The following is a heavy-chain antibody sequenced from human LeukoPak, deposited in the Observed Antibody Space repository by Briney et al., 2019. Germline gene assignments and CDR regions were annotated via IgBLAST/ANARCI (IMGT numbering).Heavy chain of an antibody. D-gene: IGHD2-21*02. CDR3: ARGVVVTGDAFDI. V-gene: IGHV3-9*01. J-gene: IGHJ3*02. CDR2: ISWNSGTI. Sequence: GGSLRLSCAASGFTFDDYAMHWVRQAPGKGLEWVSGISWNSGTIGYGDSVKGRFTISRDNAKNSLYLQMNSLRAEDTAVYYCARGVVVTGDAFDIWGQGTMVTVSS. CDR1: GFTFDDYA.